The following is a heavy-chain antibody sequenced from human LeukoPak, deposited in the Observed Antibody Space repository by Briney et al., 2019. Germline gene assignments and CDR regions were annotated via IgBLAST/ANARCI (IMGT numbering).Heavy chain of an antibody. V-gene: IGHV4-39*01. D-gene: IGHD4-17*01. CDR1: GGSISSSGYY. CDR2: IYYSGST. J-gene: IGHJ5*02. Sequence: SETLSLTCTVSGGSISSSGYYWGWLRQPPGKGLEWIGSIYYSGSTYYNPSLKSRVTISVDTSKNQFSLKLSSVTAADTAVYYCARHGVYGDYHAIHNYQFDPWGQGTLVTVSS. CDR3: ARHGVYGDYHAIHNYQFDP.